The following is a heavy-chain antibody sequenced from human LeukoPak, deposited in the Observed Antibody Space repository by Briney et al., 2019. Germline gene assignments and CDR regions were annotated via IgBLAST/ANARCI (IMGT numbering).Heavy chain of an antibody. J-gene: IGHJ4*02. CDR2: ISSSSSYI. Sequence: GGSLRLSCAASGFTFSSYSMNWVRQAPGKGLEWVSSISSSSSYIYYADSVKGRFTISRDNAKNSLYLQMNSLRAEDTAVYYCARDTNGYYYDSSGYSYWGQGTLVTVSS. CDR3: ARDTNGYYYDSSGYSY. V-gene: IGHV3-21*01. D-gene: IGHD3-22*01. CDR1: GFTFSSYS.